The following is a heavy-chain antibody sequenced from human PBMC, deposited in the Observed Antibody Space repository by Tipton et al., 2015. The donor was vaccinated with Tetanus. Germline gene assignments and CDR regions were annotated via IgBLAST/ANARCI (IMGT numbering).Heavy chain of an antibody. V-gene: IGHV3-30*18. CDR3: AKAMTTVTHEAGGGFDY. CDR2: ISYDGSNK. CDR1: GFTFSSYG. J-gene: IGHJ4*02. Sequence: CAASGFTFSSYGMHWVRQAPGKGLEWVAVISYDGSNKYYADSVKGRFTISRDNSKNTLYLQMNSLRAEDTAVYYCAKAMTTVTHEAGGGFDYWGQGTLVPVSS. D-gene: IGHD4-17*01.